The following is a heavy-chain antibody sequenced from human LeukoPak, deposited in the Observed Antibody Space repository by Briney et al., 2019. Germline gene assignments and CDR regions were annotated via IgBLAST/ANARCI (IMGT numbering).Heavy chain of an antibody. V-gene: IGHV3-7*01. CDR3: ARVVGASNDY. Sequence: GGSLRLSCAASRFSFNSYWMSWVRQAPGKGLEWVANINQDGSEKYYVDSVKGRFTISRDNAKKSLYLQMNSLRAEDTAVYYCARVVGASNDYWGQGILVTVSS. CDR1: RFSFNSYW. D-gene: IGHD1-26*01. J-gene: IGHJ4*02. CDR2: INQDGSEK.